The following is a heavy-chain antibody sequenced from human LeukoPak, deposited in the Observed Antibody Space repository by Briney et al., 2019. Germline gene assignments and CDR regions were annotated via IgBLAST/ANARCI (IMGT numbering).Heavy chain of an antibody. CDR1: GGSINNYY. CDR2: IHYSGTT. D-gene: IGHD4-17*01. Sequence: SETLSLTCTVSGGSINNYYWSWIRQPPGKGLEWIGYIHYSGTTNFNPSLKSRVTISVDTSKNQFSLRLSSVTAADTAVYYCARDSTPYGHSGYWGQGTLVTVSP. CDR3: ARDSTPYGHSGY. V-gene: IGHV4-59*01. J-gene: IGHJ4*02.